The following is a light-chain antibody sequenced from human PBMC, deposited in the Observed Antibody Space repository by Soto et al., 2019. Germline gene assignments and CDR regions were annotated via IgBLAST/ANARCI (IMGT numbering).Light chain of an antibody. V-gene: IGKV3-11*01. CDR3: EQRSNWIT. Sequence: EIVLTQSPATLSLSPGERATLSCRASQSVSNYLAWYPQKPGQAPRLLIYEASNRATGIPARFSGSGSGTGFTLTISSLEPEDSAVYYCEQRSNWITFGQGTRLEIK. J-gene: IGKJ5*01. CDR1: QSVSNY. CDR2: EAS.